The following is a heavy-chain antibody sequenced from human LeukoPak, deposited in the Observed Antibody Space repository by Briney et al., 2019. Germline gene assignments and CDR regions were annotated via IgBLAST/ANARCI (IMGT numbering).Heavy chain of an antibody. V-gene: IGHV3-23*01. CDR1: GFTVSSNY. D-gene: IGHD6-19*01. CDR3: ARRSGIAVAGAFDY. J-gene: IGHJ4*02. CDR2: ISGSGDST. Sequence: GGSLRLSCAASGFTVSSNYMNWVRQAPGKGLEWVSAISGSGDSTYYADSVKGRFTISRDNSKNTLYLQMNSLRAEDTAVYYCARRSGIAVAGAFDYWGQGTLVTVSS.